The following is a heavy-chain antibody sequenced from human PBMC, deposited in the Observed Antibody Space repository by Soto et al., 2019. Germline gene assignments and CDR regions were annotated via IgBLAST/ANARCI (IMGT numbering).Heavy chain of an antibody. CDR1: SGSITSSNW. CDR2: VSHTGNT. V-gene: IGHV4-4*02. CDR3: ARGWDHSGYDSYYYYMDV. J-gene: IGHJ6*03. D-gene: IGHD5-12*01. Sequence: SETLSLTCAVSSGSITSSNWWSWVRQPPGKGLEWIGEVSHTGNTNYIPSLKSRVTISVDKSRNQLSLRLSSVTAADTAVYYCARGWDHSGYDSYYYYMDVWGKGTTVTVS.